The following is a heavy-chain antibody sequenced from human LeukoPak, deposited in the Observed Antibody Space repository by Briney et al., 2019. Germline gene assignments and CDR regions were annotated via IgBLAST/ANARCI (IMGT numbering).Heavy chain of an antibody. Sequence: GASVKVSCKASGGTFSSYAISWVRQATRQPLEWMGGIIPIFGTANYAQKFPARDTMTTNTPISTACMELSSRRSEDTAVYYWAREGGSGWYQQLYYYYYMDVWGKGTTVTISS. CDR1: GGTFSSYA. CDR3: AREGGSGWYQQLYYYYYMDV. CDR2: IIPIFGTA. V-gene: IGHV1-69*05. J-gene: IGHJ6*03. D-gene: IGHD6-19*01.